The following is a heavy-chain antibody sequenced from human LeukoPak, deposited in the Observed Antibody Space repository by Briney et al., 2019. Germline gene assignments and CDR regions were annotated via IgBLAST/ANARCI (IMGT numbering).Heavy chain of an antibody. CDR3: VRHYYDYVAFDI. J-gene: IGHJ3*02. CDR2: VSPHNGDT. Sequence: ASVTVSCTASGYTFTSYNINWFRQAPGRGFEWLGFVSPHNGDTGYTQNFQGRVTMTRDTSINTAYMELSGLRSEDTAVYYCVRHYYDYVAFDIWGQGTMVIVSS. CDR1: GYTFTSYN. D-gene: IGHD3-22*01. V-gene: IGHV1-8*01.